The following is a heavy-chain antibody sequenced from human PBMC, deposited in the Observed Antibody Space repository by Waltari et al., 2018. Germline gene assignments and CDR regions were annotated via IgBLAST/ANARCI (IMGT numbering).Heavy chain of an antibody. J-gene: IGHJ4*02. V-gene: IGHV4-59*08. D-gene: IGHD3-10*01. CDR3: ARWDSPGRYLGD. CDR1: SF. Sequence: SFGTWSGWAPGTGLRWIGYIRQMGVTKSNASLTSRVTMAVDTSKGQFSLRLTSVSATETAVYFCARWDSPGRYLGDWGQGTPVTVSS. CDR2: IRQMGVT.